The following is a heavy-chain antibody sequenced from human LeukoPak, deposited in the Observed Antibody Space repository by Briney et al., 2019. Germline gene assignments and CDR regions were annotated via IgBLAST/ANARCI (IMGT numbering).Heavy chain of an antibody. D-gene: IGHD4-11*01. CDR1: GGSISNYY. CDR3: ARHDYSNYPPSNWFDP. Sequence: PSETLSLTCTVSGGSISNYYWSWIRQPPGKGLEWIGYIYYSGSTNYNPSLKNRVTISADTSKDQISLRLSSVTAADTAVYYCARHDYSNYPPSNWFDPWGRGTLVTVSS. CDR2: IYYSGST. J-gene: IGHJ5*02. V-gene: IGHV4-59*08.